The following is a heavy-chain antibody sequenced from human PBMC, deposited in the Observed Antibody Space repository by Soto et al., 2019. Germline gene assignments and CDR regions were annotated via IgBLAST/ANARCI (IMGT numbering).Heavy chain of an antibody. J-gene: IGHJ5*02. CDR3: ARHDGSSWSRDYNWFDP. Sequence: ASVKVSCKASGYTFTSYGISWVRQAPGQGLEWMGWISAYNGNTNYAQKLQGRVTMTTDTSTSTAYMELRSLRSDDTAVYYCARHDGSSWSRDYNWFDPWGQGTLVTVSS. V-gene: IGHV1-18*01. CDR1: GYTFTSYG. D-gene: IGHD6-13*01. CDR2: ISAYNGNT.